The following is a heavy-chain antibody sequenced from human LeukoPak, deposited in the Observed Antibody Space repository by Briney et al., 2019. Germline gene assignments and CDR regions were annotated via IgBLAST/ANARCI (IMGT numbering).Heavy chain of an antibody. V-gene: IGHV3-23*01. CDR3: ARSTIAAQGPTNY. CDR2: IRSSGDKT. CDR1: GFTFSNYG. D-gene: IGHD6-13*01. Sequence: PGGSLRLSCAASGFTFSNYGMSWVRQAPGKGLEWVSAIRSSGDKTYYADSVKGRFAISRDNAKNTLYLQMSSLRAEDTAVYYCARSTIAAQGPTNYWGQGTLVTVSS. J-gene: IGHJ4*02.